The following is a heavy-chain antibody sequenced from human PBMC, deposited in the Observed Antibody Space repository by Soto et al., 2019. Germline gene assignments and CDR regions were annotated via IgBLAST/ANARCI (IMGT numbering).Heavy chain of an antibody. CDR1: GFMFSHFS. V-gene: IGHV3-21*01. CDR3: TRGFSSGSYYPDY. CDR2: ISSSSNFI. J-gene: IGHJ4*02. Sequence: PGGSLRLSCAASGFMFSHFSMNWVRQAPGKGLEWVSSISSSSNFIYYADSVKGRFAISRDNAQNSLYLEMNSLRAEDTAVYYCTRGFSSGSYYPDYWGQGTLVTVSS. D-gene: IGHD3-10*01.